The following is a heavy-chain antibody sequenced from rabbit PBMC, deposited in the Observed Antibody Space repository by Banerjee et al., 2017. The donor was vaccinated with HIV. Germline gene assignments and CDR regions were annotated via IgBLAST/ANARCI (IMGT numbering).Heavy chain of an antibody. Sequence: QSLEESGGDLVKPGASLTLTCTASGFSFSSSYHMCWVRQAPGKGLEWIACIAADTGDYTQYASWVNGRFTISLDNAQNTVFLQMTSLTAADTATYFCARSSYAGSSYWSFNLWGPGTLVTVS. V-gene: IGHV1S40*01. J-gene: IGHJ4*01. CDR3: ARSSYAGSSYWSFNL. CDR1: GFSFSSSYH. CDR2: IAADTGDYT. D-gene: IGHD8-1*01.